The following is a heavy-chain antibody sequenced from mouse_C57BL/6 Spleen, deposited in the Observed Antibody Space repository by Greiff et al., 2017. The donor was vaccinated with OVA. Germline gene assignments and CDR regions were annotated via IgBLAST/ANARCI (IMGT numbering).Heavy chain of an antibody. D-gene: IGHD3-2*02. CDR3: ARGKDSSGSLYYYAMDY. V-gene: IGHV1-72*01. CDR1: GYTFTSYW. J-gene: IGHJ4*01. CDR2: IDPNSGGT. Sequence: QVQLKQPGAELVKPGASVKLSCKASGYTFTSYWMHWVKQRPGRGLEWIGRIDPNSGGTKYNEKFKSKATLTVDKPSSTAYMQLSSLTSEDSAVYYCARGKDSSGSLYYYAMDYWGQGTSVTVSS.